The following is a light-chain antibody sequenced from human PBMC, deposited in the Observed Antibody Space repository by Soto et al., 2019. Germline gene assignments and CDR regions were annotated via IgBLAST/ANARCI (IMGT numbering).Light chain of an antibody. V-gene: IGKV3-20*01. Sequence: EIVLTQSPGTLSLSPGERATLSCRASQSVGSSYLAWYQQKPGQAPRVLIYGASSRATGVPDRFSGSGSGTGFTLTISRLEPEDFAVYYCQQYATSPFTFGPGTKVDIK. CDR2: GAS. J-gene: IGKJ3*01. CDR3: QQYATSPFT. CDR1: QSVGSSY.